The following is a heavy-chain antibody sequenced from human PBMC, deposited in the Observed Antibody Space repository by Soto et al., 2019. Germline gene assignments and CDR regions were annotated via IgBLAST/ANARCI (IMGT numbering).Heavy chain of an antibody. D-gene: IGHD6-19*01. CDR2: IKSKTDGGTT. CDR1: GFTFSNAW. J-gene: IGHJ5*02. Sequence: TGGSLRLSCAASGFTFSNAWMSWVRQAPGKGLEWVGRIKSKTDGGTTDYAAPVKGRFTISRDDSKNTLYLQMNSLKTEDTAVYYCTTDYSSGWYANWFDPWGQGTLVTVSS. CDR3: TTDYSSGWYANWFDP. V-gene: IGHV3-15*01.